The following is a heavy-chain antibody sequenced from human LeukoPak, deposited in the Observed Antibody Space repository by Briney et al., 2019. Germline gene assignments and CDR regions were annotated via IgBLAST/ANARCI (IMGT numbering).Heavy chain of an antibody. J-gene: IGHJ4*02. CDR3: ARGAGGGGLTY. Sequence: DSVKGRFTISRDNAKKSLYLQMNSLRAEDTAVYYCARGAGGGGLTYWGQGALVTVSS. V-gene: IGHV3-11*01. D-gene: IGHD3-10*01.